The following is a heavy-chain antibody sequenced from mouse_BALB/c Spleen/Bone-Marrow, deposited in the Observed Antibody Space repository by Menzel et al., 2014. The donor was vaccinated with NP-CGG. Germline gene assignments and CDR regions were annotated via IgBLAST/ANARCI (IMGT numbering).Heavy chain of an antibody. J-gene: IGHJ2*01. D-gene: IGHD1-1*02. CDR3: ARSPYGHFDY. CDR2: INPSTGYT. Sequence: QVQLQQSGAELAKPGASVKMSCKASGYTFTNYWMHWVKQRPGQGLEWIGYINPSTGYTEYNQKFKDKATLTADKSSSTAYMQLGSLTSEDSAVYYCARSPYGHFDYWGQGTTLTVSS. CDR1: GYTFTNYW. V-gene: IGHV1-7*01.